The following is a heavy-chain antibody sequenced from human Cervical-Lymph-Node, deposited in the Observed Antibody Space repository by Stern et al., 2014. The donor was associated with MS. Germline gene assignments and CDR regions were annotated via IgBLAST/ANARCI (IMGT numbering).Heavy chain of an antibody. CDR1: GFTFTTSA. CDR3: AARYETSGYPDVSDV. CDR2: IVVGTENT. Sequence: QMQLVQSGPEVKKPGTSVKVSCKASGFTFTTSAVQWVRQTRGQRLEWIGWIVVGTENTAYAQKFQERVTITTDMSTSTAYMELSSLRSEDTAVYYCAARYETSGYPDVSDVWGQGTMVTVSA. J-gene: IGHJ3*01. V-gene: IGHV1-58*01. D-gene: IGHD3-22*01.